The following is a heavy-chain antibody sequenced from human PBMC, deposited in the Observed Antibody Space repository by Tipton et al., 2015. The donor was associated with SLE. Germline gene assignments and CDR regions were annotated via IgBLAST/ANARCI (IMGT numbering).Heavy chain of an antibody. CDR1: GFTFSNYA. Sequence: SLRLSCAASGFTFSNYAMTWVRQGPGKGLEWVSVISSGDGATTFYADSVKGRFTISKDNSKNTLYLQMNSLRAEDTAVYYCARPPKPNWNYYYYYMDVWGKGTTVTVSS. CDR3: ARPPKPNWNYYYYYMDV. J-gene: IGHJ6*03. D-gene: IGHD1-1*01. V-gene: IGHV3-23*01. CDR2: ISSGDGATT.